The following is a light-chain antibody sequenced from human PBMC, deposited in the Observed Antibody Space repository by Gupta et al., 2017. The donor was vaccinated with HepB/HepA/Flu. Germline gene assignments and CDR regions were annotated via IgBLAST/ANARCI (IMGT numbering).Light chain of an antibody. V-gene: IGKV3-20*01. J-gene: IGKJ2*01. CDR2: GAS. CDR1: QSVSSSY. CDR3: QQDGSSPYT. Sequence: EIVLTQSPGTLSLSPGERATLSCRVSQSVSSSYLAWYQQKPGQAPRLLIYGASSRATGIPDRFSGSGSGTDFTLTISRLEPEDFAVYYCQQDGSSPYTFGQGTKLEIK.